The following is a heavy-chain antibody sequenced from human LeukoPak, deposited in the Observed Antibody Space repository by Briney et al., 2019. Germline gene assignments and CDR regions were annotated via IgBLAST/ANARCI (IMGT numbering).Heavy chain of an antibody. CDR2: ISGSGGST. CDR3: ALPDERDCVWGSYRYTYFDY. CDR1: GFTFSSYA. D-gene: IGHD3-16*02. Sequence: GGSLRLSCAASGFTFSSYAMSWVRQAPGKGLEWVSAISGSGGSTYYADSVKGRFTISRDNSKNTLYLQMNSLRAEDTAVYYCALPDERDCVWGSYRYTYFDYWGQGTLVTVSS. V-gene: IGHV3-23*01. J-gene: IGHJ4*02.